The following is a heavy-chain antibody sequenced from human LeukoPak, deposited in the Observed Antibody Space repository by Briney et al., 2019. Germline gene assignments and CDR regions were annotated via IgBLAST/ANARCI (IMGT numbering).Heavy chain of an antibody. CDR3: ARTSRQSSSSSDY. D-gene: IGHD6-13*01. V-gene: IGHV3-66*01. CDR1: GFTVSNNY. CDR2: IHSGGST. Sequence: PGGSLRLSCAASGFTVSNNYMSWVRQAPGKGLEWVSLIHSGGSTYYANSVKGRFTISRDNSKNTLYLQMNSLRAEDTAVYYCARTSRQSSSSSDYWGRGTLVTVSS. J-gene: IGHJ4*02.